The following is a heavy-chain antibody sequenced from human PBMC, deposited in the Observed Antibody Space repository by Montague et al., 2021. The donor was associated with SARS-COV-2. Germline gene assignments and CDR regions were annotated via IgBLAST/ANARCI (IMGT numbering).Heavy chain of an antibody. CDR1: GGSFSVSGYY. CDR2: INHRGTI. J-gene: IGHJ4*02. D-gene: IGHD3-10*01. CDR3: ARGARQGYGFRLGSFDS. V-gene: IGHV4-34*01. Sequence: SETLSLTCAVYGGSFSVSGYYWSWIRQPQGKGLEWIGEINHRGTITYNPSLNSRVTMSVDTSKNQFSLKLSSVTAADTAVYYCARGARQGYGFRLGSFDSWGQGTLVTVSS.